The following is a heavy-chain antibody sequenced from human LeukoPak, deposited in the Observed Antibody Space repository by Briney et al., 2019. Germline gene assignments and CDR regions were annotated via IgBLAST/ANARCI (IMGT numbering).Heavy chain of an antibody. Sequence: PGGSLRLSCAASGFTFSSYWMSWVRQAPGKGLEWVPNIKQDGSEKYYVDSVKGRFTISRDNAKNSLYLQMNSLRAEDTAVYYCAKEVLFSRSIAARGFDYWGQGTLVTVSS. J-gene: IGHJ4*02. V-gene: IGHV3-7*01. CDR3: AKEVLFSRSIAARGFDY. CDR1: GFTFSSYW. D-gene: IGHD6-6*01. CDR2: IKQDGSEK.